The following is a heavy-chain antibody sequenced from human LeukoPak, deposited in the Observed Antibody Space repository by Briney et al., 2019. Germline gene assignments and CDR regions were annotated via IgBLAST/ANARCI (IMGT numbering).Heavy chain of an antibody. CDR2: MNPNSGNT. Sequence: ASVKVSCKASGYTFTSYDINWVRQATGQGLEWMGWMNPNSGNTGYAQKFQGRVTITRNTSISTAYMELSSLRSEDTAVYYCARVVTYYYYYHMDVWGKGTTVTVSS. CDR3: ARVVTYYYYYHMDV. CDR1: GYTFTSYD. V-gene: IGHV1-8*03. J-gene: IGHJ6*03. D-gene: IGHD2-21*02.